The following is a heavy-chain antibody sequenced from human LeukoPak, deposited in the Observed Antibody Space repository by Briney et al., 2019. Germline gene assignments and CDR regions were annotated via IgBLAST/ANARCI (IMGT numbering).Heavy chain of an antibody. Sequence: SETLSLTCTVSGGSISSYYWSWIRQPPGKGLEWIGYIYYSGSTNYNPSLKSRVTISVDTSKNQFSLKLSSVTAADTAVYYCARLIGGSDYLGIFDYWGQGTLVTVSS. J-gene: IGHJ4*02. D-gene: IGHD4-17*01. CDR3: ARLIGGSDYLGIFDY. V-gene: IGHV4-59*01. CDR1: GGSISSYY. CDR2: IYYSGST.